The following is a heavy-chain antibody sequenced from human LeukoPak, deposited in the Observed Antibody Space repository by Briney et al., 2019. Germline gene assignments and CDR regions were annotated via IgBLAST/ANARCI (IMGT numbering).Heavy chain of an antibody. CDR3: ARGSGSYWGYYFDY. CDR2: INHSGST. J-gene: IGHJ4*02. D-gene: IGHD1-26*01. CDR1: GGSFSGYY. V-gene: IGHV4-34*01. Sequence: NPSETLSLTCAVYGGSFSGYYWSWIRQPPGKGLEWIGEINHSGSTNYNPSLKSRVTISVDTSKNQFSLKLSSVTAADTAVYYCARGSGSYWGYYFDYWGQGTLVTVSS.